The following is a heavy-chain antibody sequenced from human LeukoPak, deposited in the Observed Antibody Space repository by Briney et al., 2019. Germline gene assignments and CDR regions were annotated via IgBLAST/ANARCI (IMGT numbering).Heavy chain of an antibody. D-gene: IGHD3-16*02. CDR2: IKQDGSEK. Sequence: GGSLRLSCAASGFTFSSYWMSWVRQAPGKGLEWEANIKQDGSEKYYVNSVKGRFTISRDNAKNSLYLQMNSLRAEDTAVYYCARDYYDYVWGSYRHFDYWGQGTLVTVSS. V-gene: IGHV3-7*03. J-gene: IGHJ4*02. CDR3: ARDYYDYVWGSYRHFDY. CDR1: GFTFSSYW.